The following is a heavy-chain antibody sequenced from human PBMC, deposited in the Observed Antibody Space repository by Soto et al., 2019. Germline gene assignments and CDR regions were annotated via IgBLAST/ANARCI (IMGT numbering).Heavy chain of an antibody. J-gene: IGHJ4*02. CDR1: GFTFSSYA. D-gene: IGHD2-8*01. CDR2: ISGSGGST. V-gene: IGHV3-23*01. CDR3: AKDIRYCTNGVCCLFDY. Sequence: GSLRLSCAASGFTFSSYAMSWVRQAPGKGLEWVSAISGSGGSTYYADSVKGRFTISRDNSKNTLYLQMNILRAEDTAVYYCAKDIRYCTNGVCCLFDYWGQGTLVTVSS.